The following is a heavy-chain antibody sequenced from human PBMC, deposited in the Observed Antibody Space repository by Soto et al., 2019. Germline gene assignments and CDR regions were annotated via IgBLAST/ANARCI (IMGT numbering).Heavy chain of an antibody. V-gene: IGHV4-4*02. CDR1: GGSISSSNW. D-gene: IGHD3-10*01. CDR2: IYHSGST. CDR3: ATVSRYGSGSYYNLFDY. Sequence: SETLSLTCAVSGGSISSSNWWSWVRQPPGKGLEWIGEIYHSGSTNYNPSLKSRVTISVDKSKNQFSLKLSSVTAADTAVYYCATVSRYGSGSYYNLFDYWGQGTLVTVSS. J-gene: IGHJ4*02.